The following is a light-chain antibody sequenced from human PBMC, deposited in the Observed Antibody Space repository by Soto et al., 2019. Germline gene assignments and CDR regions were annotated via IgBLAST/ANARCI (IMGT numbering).Light chain of an antibody. CDR1: QSVLYSSNNKKY. Sequence: DIVMTQSPDSLAVSLGERATINCKSSQSVLYSSNNKKYLAWYQQKPGQPPKLLIYWASTRESGVTDRFSGSGFGTDFTLTISSLQAEDVAVYYCQQYYSTPPLTFGGGTKVEIK. J-gene: IGKJ4*01. CDR2: WAS. CDR3: QQYYSTPPLT. V-gene: IGKV4-1*01.